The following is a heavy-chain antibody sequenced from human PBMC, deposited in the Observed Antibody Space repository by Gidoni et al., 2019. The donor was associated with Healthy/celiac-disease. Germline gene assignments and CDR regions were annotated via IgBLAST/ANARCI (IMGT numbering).Heavy chain of an antibody. CDR1: GHPFTGSY. CDR3: ASLKSSLLPEWYFDL. D-gene: IGHD1-26*01. J-gene: IGHJ2*01. V-gene: IGHV1-2*02. Sequence: QVQLVQSGAEVQKPGASVKVSCKASGHPFTGSYMHWVRQATGQGLEWMGWRNPNSVGTNYAQKLQGRVTMTRDTSISTAYMELSRLRSDDTAVYYCASLKSSLLPEWYFDLWGRGTLVTVSS. CDR2: RNPNSVGT.